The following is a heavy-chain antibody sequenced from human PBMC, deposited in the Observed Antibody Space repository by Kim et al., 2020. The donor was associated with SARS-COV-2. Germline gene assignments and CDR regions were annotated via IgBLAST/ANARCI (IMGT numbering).Heavy chain of an antibody. CDR1: GFTFSSYG. V-gene: IGHV3-30*18. CDR2: ISYDGSNK. CDR3: AKDERNEYGAGGFAY. Sequence: GGSLRLSCAASGFTFSSYGMHWVRQAPGKGLEWVAVISYDGSNKYYADSVKGRFTISRDNSKNTLYLQMNSLRAEDTAVYYCAKDERNEYGAGGFAYWGQGTLVTVSS. J-gene: IGHJ4*02. D-gene: IGHD1-1*01.